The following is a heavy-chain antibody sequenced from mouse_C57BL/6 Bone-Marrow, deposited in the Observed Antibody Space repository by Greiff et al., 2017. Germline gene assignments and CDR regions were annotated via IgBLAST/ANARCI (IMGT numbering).Heavy chain of an antibody. CDR3: ARALYYYASFAY. J-gene: IGHJ3*01. D-gene: IGHD1-1*01. Sequence: DVQLVESGGGLVKPGGSLRLSCAASGFTFSSYAMSWVRQTPEKRLEWVATISDGGSYTYYPDNVKGRFTISRDNAKNNLYLQMSHLKSEDTAMYYCARALYYYASFAYWGQGTLVTVSA. CDR1: GFTFSSYA. CDR2: ISDGGSYT. V-gene: IGHV5-4*01.